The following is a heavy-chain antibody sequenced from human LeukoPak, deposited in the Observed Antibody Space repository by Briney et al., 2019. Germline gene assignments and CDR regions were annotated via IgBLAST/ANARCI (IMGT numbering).Heavy chain of an antibody. J-gene: IGHJ5*02. Sequence: GGSLRLSCAASGFTFSNYWMHWVRQAPGKGLVWVSRINSDGINTSYADSVRGRFTISRDDAKNTLNLQMNSLRAEDTAVYYCARDLGQYYDTSDNWFDPWGQGTLVTVSS. V-gene: IGHV3-74*01. D-gene: IGHD3-22*01. CDR2: INSDGINT. CDR1: GFTFSNYW. CDR3: ARDLGQYYDTSDNWFDP.